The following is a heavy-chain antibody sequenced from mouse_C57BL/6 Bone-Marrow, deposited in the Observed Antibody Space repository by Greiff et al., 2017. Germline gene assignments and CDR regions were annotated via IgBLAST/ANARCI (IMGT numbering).Heavy chain of an antibody. V-gene: IGHV1-64*01. CDR3: ARSIYYDYRENYYAMDY. Sequence: QVQLQQPGAELVKPGASVKLSCKASGYTFTSYWMHWVKQRPGQGLEWIGMIHPNSGSTNYNEKFKSKATLTVDKSSSTADMQLSSLTSEDSAVYYCARSIYYDYRENYYAMDYWGQGTSVTVSS. CDR2: IHPNSGST. J-gene: IGHJ4*01. D-gene: IGHD2-4*01. CDR1: GYTFTSYW.